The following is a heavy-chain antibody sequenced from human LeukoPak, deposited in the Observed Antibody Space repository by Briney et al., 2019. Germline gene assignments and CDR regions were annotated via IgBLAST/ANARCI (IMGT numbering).Heavy chain of an antibody. V-gene: IGHV3-73*01. J-gene: IGHJ4*02. CDR1: GFTFSGST. CDR3: AKGQKYAVVTAIRF. CDR2: IRTKANYYAT. Sequence: GGSLRLSCAASGFTFSGSTMYWVRQASGKGLEWVGHIRTKANYYATTYAASVKGRFTISRDDSMNTAYLQMNSLKTEDTAVYYCAKGQKYAVVTAIRFWGQGTLVTVSS. D-gene: IGHD2-21*02.